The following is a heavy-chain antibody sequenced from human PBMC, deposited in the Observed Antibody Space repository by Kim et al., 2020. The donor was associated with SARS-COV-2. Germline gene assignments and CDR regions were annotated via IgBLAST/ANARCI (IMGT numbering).Heavy chain of an antibody. V-gene: IGHV3-53*04. CDR3: ARDSEDHYGGPTFDY. J-gene: IGHJ4*02. CDR2: IYSGGST. CDR1: GFTVSSNY. Sequence: GGSLRLSCAASGFTVSSNYMSWVRQAPGKGLEWVSVIYSGGSTYYADSVKGRFTISRHNSKNTLYLQMNSLRAEDTAVYYCARDSEDHYGGPTFDYWGQGTLVTVSS. D-gene: IGHD4-17*01.